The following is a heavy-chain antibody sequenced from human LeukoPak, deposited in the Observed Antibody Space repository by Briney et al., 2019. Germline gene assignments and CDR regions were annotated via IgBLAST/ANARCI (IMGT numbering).Heavy chain of an antibody. V-gene: IGHV1-69*05. CDR1: GGALSSYA. CDR2: IIPIFART. D-gene: IGHD5-24*01. CDR3: ATSRAGLASGDAVEVPVAFYYCHYIDV. J-gene: IGHJ6*03. Sequence: ASVKVSCKASGGALSSYAISWVRQAPGQGLEWMGGIIPIFARTNYAQKFQGRVTITTDDSTSTAFMELGRLRSEDTAVYYCATSRAGLASGDAVEVPVAFYYCHYIDVWGEGTAVTVSS.